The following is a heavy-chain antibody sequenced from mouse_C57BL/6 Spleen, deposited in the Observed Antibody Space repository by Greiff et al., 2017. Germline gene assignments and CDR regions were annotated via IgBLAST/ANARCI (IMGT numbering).Heavy chain of an antibody. CDR2: ISYSGST. Sequence: EVQLKESGPGMVKPSQSLSLTCTVTGYSITSGYDWHWIRHFPGNKLEWMGYISYSGSTNYNPSLKSRISITHDTSKNHFFLKLNSVTTEDTATYYCARVDYDYEFAYWGQGTLVTVSA. CDR1: GYSITSGYD. J-gene: IGHJ3*01. D-gene: IGHD2-4*01. V-gene: IGHV3-1*01. CDR3: ARVDYDYEFAY.